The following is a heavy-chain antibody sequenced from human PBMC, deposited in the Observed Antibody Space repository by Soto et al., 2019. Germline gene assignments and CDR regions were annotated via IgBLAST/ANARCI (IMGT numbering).Heavy chain of an antibody. J-gene: IGHJ6*02. Sequence: QVQLVQSGAEVRKPGASVRVSCKASGYSFTGHDVNWVRQASGQGLEWMGWMNPKSGGTGYAQKFHGRVTMTRDTSINTAYMDLSGLTSQDTAVYYCVKVAELKSGYYPAMDVWGQGTTVTVSS. CDR2: MNPKSGGT. D-gene: IGHD1-26*01. V-gene: IGHV1-8*01. CDR1: GYSFTGHD. CDR3: VKVAELKSGYYPAMDV.